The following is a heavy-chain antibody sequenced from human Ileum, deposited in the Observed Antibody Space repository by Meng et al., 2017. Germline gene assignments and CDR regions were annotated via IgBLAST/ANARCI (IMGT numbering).Heavy chain of an antibody. CDR1: GFTVSHNY. V-gene: IGHV3-66*02. Sequence: EVQLVESGGGLVQPGGSLSLSCAVSGFTVSHNYMAWVRQAPGKGLEWISIIYIGGNTYYTDSVKGRFTISRDNSKNTLYLQMNSLRVEDTAVYYCVKDWGGAGALDYWGQGSLVTVSS. J-gene: IGHJ4*02. CDR2: IYIGGNT. CDR3: VKDWGGAGALDY. D-gene: IGHD3-16*01.